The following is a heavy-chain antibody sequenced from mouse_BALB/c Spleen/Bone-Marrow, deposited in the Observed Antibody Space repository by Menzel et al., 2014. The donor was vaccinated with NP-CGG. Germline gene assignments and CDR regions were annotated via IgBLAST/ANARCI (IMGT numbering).Heavy chain of an antibody. CDR2: INPSSGYT. J-gene: IGHJ4*01. Sequence: VQLRQSAAELARPGTSVKMSCKASGYAFTSYTMHWVKQRPGQGLEWIGYINPSSGYTEYNQKFKDKTTLTADKSSSTAYMQLSSLTSEDSAVYYCARERGWPYAMDYWGQGTSVTVSS. CDR1: GYAFTSYT. CDR3: ARERGWPYAMDY. D-gene: IGHD2-3*01. V-gene: IGHV1-4*02.